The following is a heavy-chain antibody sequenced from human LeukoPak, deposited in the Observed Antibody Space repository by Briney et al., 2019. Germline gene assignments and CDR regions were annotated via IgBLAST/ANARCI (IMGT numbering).Heavy chain of an antibody. CDR2: IYTSGST. D-gene: IGHD4-17*01. CDR1: GGSISSGSYY. J-gene: IGHJ4*02. V-gene: IGHV4-61*02. CDR3: ARDGWDYGDFRF. Sequence: SETLSLTCTVSGGSISSGSYYWSWIRQPAGKGLEWIGRIYTSGSTNYNPSLKSRVTISVDTSKNQFSLKLSSVTAADTAVYYCARDGWDYGDFRFWGQGTQVTVSS.